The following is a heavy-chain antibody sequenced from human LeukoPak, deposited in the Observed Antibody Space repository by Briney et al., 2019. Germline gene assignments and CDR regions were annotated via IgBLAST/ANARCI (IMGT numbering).Heavy chain of an antibody. D-gene: IGHD3-9*01. J-gene: IGHJ4*02. CDR1: GYTFSSYA. Sequence: GGSLRLSCAVSGYTFSSYAMRWVRQAPGEGGEWVSAISGSGGSTYYADSVKGRFTISIDNSKNTLYLQMSSLRAEDTAVYYCAKDQPNGDYDILTGYASETEYYFDYWGQGTLVTVSS. CDR3: AKDQPNGDYDILTGYASETEYYFDY. CDR2: ISGSGGST. V-gene: IGHV3-23*01.